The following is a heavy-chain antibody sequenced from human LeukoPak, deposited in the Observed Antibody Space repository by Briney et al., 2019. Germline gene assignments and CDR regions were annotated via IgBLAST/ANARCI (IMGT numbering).Heavy chain of an antibody. J-gene: IGHJ5*02. V-gene: IGHV1-69*05. CDR1: GGTFSSYA. D-gene: IGHD4-17*01. Sequence: SVKVPCKASGGTFSSYAISWVRQAPGQGLEWMGRIIPIFGTANYAQKFQGRVTITTDESTSTAYMELSSLRSEDTAVYYCARDDYGNNWFDPWGQGTLVTVSS. CDR2: IIPIFGTA. CDR3: ARDDYGNNWFDP.